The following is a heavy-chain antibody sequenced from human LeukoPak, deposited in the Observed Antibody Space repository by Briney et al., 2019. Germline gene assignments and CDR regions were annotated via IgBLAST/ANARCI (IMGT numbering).Heavy chain of an antibody. CDR3: ARRVVTAIRDAFDI. V-gene: IGHV3-11*01. CDR2: ISSSGSTI. D-gene: IGHD2-21*02. J-gene: IGHJ3*02. Sequence: PGGSLRLSCAASGFTFSDYYMTWIRQAPGKGLEWVSYISSSGSTIYYAGSVKGRFTISRDNAKNSLYLQMNSLRAEDTAAYYCARRVVTAIRDAFDIWGQGTMVTVSS. CDR1: GFTFSDYY.